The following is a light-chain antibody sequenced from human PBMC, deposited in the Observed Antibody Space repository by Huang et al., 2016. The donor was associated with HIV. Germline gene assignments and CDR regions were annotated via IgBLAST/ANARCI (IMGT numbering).Light chain of an antibody. J-gene: IGKJ4*01. Sequence: EIVLTQSPATLSLSPGERATLSCRASESVSTYLAWYQQRPGQVPRLLIYDASNFATGIPARFSGSGSGTDFTLTISSLEPEDFAVYYCQQRKTLTFGGGTKVEIK. CDR2: DAS. V-gene: IGKV3-11*01. CDR1: ESVSTY. CDR3: QQRKTLT.